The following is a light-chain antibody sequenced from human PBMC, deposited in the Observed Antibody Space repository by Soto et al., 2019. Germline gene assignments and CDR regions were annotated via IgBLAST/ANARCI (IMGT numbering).Light chain of an antibody. V-gene: IGKV3-15*01. Sequence: EIVTTQSPATLSVSPGERVTLSCRVSQSVSINLAWYQQKPGQAPRLLIYGAHTRATGMPARFSGSGSGTESTLTISSLQSEDVAVYYCQQYNNWPPITFGQGTRLDIK. CDR3: QQYNNWPPIT. CDR2: GAH. J-gene: IGKJ5*01. CDR1: QSVSIN.